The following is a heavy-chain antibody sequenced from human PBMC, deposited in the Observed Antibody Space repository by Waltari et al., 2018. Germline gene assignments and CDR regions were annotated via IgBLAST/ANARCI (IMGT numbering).Heavy chain of an antibody. V-gene: IGHV4-59*01. CDR3: ARSLSGFDY. J-gene: IGHJ4*02. CDR2: IYYSGST. Sequence: QVQLQESGPGLVKPSETLSLTCTVSGGSISSYYWSWIRQPPGKGLEWIGYIYYSGSTNYNPALKSGVTISVATSKNQFSLKLSSVTAADTVVYYCARSLSGFDYWGQGTLVIVSS. D-gene: IGHD1-26*01. CDR1: GGSISSYY.